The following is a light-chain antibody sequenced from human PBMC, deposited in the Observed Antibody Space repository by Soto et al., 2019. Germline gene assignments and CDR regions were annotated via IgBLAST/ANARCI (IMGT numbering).Light chain of an antibody. CDR3: LQDYDYPLT. V-gene: IGKV1-6*01. J-gene: IGKJ1*01. CDR2: AAS. Sequence: AIQMTQSPSSLSASVGDRVTITCRASQGIRNDLGWYQQKPGKAPKLLIYAASSLQSGVPSRVSGSGSGTAFTRTISSLQPEDFATYYCLQDYDYPLTFGHGTKVEIK. CDR1: QGIRND.